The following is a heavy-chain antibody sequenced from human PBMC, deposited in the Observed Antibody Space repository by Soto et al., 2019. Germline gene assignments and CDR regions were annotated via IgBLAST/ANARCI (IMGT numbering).Heavy chain of an antibody. CDR2: TYFRSKWIY. J-gene: IGHJ6*02. D-gene: IGHD3-16*01. V-gene: IGHV6-1*01. CDR3: AGVVWFRGMDV. CDR1: GDSVSSTSAA. Sequence: SQTLSLTCAISGDSVSSTSAAWNLIRQSPSRGLEWLGRTYFRSKWIYEYALSLESRITINPDTSKNQFSLQLYSVTPEDTAVYYCAGVVWFRGMDVWGQGTPVTVSS.